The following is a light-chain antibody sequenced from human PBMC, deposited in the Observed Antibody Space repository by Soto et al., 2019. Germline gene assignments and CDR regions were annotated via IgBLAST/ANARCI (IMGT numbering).Light chain of an antibody. Sequence: QSALTQPPSVSGSPGQSVTISCTGTSSDVGSYNSVSWYQQSPGTVPKLMIYEFSNRPSGVPDRFSGSKSGNTASLTISGLQVEDEADYYCSSYTTSNTYVFGTGTKLTVL. J-gene: IGLJ1*01. CDR2: EFS. CDR3: SSYTTSNTYV. V-gene: IGLV2-18*02. CDR1: SSDVGSYNS.